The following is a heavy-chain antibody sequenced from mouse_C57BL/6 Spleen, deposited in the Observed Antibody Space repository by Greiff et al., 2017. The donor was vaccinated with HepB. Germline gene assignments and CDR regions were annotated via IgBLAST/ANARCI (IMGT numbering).Heavy chain of an antibody. J-gene: IGHJ3*01. CDR3: AKEGQLRQRAY. CDR2: IDPSDSYT. Sequence: QVQLQQPGAELVRPGPSVKLSCKASGYTFTSYWMHWVKQRPGQGLEWIGVIDPSDSYTNYNQKFKGKATLTVDTSSSTAYMQLSSLTSEDSAVYYCAKEGQLRQRAYWGQGTLVTVSA. CDR1: GYTFTSYW. V-gene: IGHV1-59*01. D-gene: IGHD3-2*02.